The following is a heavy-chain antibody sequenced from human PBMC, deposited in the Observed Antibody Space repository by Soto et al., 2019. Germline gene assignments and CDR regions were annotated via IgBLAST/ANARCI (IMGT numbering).Heavy chain of an antibody. Sequence: QVQLQQWGAGLLKPSETLSLTCAVSGGSFSGYYWTWIRQPPGTGLEWIGEINHSGSTNYNPSLKSRVTISVDTSKNQFSLKLTSVTAADTAVYYCARDKITGSFYYWGQGTRVIVSS. J-gene: IGHJ4*02. CDR3: ARDKITGSFYY. V-gene: IGHV4-34*01. D-gene: IGHD2-8*02. CDR2: INHSGST. CDR1: GGSFSGYY.